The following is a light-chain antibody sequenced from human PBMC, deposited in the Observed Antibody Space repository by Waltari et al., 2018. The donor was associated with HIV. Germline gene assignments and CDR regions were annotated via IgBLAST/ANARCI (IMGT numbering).Light chain of an antibody. CDR3: QQYHTYLT. Sequence: DIRMAQSPSTLSASVVDRVTITCRASQSVGSFLAWYQRKPGKAPKLLIFQASSLQTGVPSRFSGSGSGTYFTLTITSLQPEDFASYYCQQYHTYLTFGQGTDLE. V-gene: IGKV1-5*03. CDR2: QAS. CDR1: QSVGSF. J-gene: IGKJ2*01.